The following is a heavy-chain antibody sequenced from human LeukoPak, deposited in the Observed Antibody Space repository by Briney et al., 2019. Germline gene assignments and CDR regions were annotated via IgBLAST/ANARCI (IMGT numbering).Heavy chain of an antibody. D-gene: IGHD5-24*01. CDR1: GFTFSTYA. CDR2: ISGSGGST. V-gene: IGHV3-23*01. J-gene: IGHJ4*02. Sequence: GGSLRLSCAASGFTFSTYAMSWVRQAPGKGLEWVSAISGSGGSTNSADSVKGRFTISRDNSKNTLYLQMNSLRAEDTAVYYCAKENGYNYYFDYWGQGTLVTVSS. CDR3: AKENGYNYYFDY.